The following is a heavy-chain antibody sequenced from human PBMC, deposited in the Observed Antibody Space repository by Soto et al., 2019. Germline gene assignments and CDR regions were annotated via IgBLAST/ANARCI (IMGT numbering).Heavy chain of an antibody. J-gene: IGHJ4*02. CDR1: DGSVTGYC. CDR3: ARGPDHSKVGY. D-gene: IGHD4-4*01. Sequence: QVQLQESGPGLVKPSETLPLTCSVSDGSVTGYCWSWIRQPPGKGLEWIGCIDYNGRAHYNPSLTSRVPMSLDTSNNHFSLKPSSVTTTDTAVYYCARGPDHSKVGYWGQGTLVTVSS. CDR2: IDYNGRA. V-gene: IGHV4-59*02.